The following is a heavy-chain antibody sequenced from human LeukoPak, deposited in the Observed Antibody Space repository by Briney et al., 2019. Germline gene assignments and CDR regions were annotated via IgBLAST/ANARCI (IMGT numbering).Heavy chain of an antibody. Sequence: NPGGFLRLSCAAFGFTFSSYRMSWVRQAPGKGLEWVANIKEDGREKYYVDSVKGRFTISRDDAKNSLYLQMNNLKAEDTAMYYCVRFMRGTIGGDNWGQGTLVTVSA. V-gene: IGHV3-7*01. D-gene: IGHD3-16*01. CDR1: GFTFSSYR. CDR3: VRFMRGTIGGDN. J-gene: IGHJ4*02. CDR2: IKEDGREK.